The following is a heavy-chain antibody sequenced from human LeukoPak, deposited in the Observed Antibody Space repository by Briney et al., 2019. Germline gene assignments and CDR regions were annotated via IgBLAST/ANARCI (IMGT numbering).Heavy chain of an antibody. Sequence: PGGCLRLSCAASGFTFSSYSMNWVRQAPGKGLEWVSSISSSSSYIYYADSVKGRFTISRDNAKNSLYLQMNSLRAEDTAVYYCASAPESYYDFWSGYYPLDYWGQGTLVTVSS. CDR3: ASAPESYYDFWSGYYPLDY. CDR1: GFTFSSYS. D-gene: IGHD3-3*01. CDR2: ISSSSSYI. V-gene: IGHV3-21*01. J-gene: IGHJ4*02.